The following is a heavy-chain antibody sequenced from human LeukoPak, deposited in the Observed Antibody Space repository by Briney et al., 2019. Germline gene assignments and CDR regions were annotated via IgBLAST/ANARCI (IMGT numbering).Heavy chain of an antibody. Sequence: PGGSLRLSCAASGFTFSSYAMHWVRQAPGKGLEWVAVISYDGSNKYYADSVKGRFTISRDNSKNTLYLQMNSLRAEDTAVYYCGRDREGATDYFDYWGQGTLVTVSS. V-gene: IGHV3-30-3*01. CDR3: GRDREGATDYFDY. CDR1: GFTFSSYA. J-gene: IGHJ4*02. CDR2: ISYDGSNK. D-gene: IGHD1-26*01.